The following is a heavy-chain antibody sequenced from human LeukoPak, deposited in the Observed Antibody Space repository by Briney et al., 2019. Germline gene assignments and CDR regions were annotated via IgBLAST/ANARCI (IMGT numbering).Heavy chain of an antibody. D-gene: IGHD6-19*01. J-gene: IGHJ5*02. CDR1: SGSFSGYS. CDR2: INPNGST. Sequence: SETLSLTCAVNSGSFSGYSWSWIRQPPGKGLEWIGEINPNGSTNYHPSLKSRVTISVDTSKNQFSLKLSSVTAADTAVYYCARGQWLDNHWGQGTLVSVSS. V-gene: IGHV4-34*01. CDR3: ARGQWLDNH.